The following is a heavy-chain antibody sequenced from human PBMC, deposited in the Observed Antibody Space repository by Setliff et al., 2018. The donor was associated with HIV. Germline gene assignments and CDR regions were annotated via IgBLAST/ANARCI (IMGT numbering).Heavy chain of an antibody. D-gene: IGHD5-12*01. CDR2: VHYSGTT. J-gene: IGHJ4*02. CDR1: GGSSSSHY. Sequence: SETLSLTCTVSGGSSSSHYWSWIRQPPGQGLEWIGYVHYSGTTNYNPSLKSRVTISVDASNNQFSLELRSMTAADTAVYYCARVQVGGYNFYFDYWGQGTLVTVSS. CDR3: ARVQVGGYNFYFDY. V-gene: IGHV4-59*11.